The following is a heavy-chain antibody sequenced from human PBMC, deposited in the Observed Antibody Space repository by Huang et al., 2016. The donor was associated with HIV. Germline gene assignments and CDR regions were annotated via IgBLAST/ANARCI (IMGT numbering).Heavy chain of an antibody. V-gene: IGHV3-30-3*01. J-gene: IGHJ4*02. CDR3: ARGSRSNGVSSFDY. Sequence: QVQLVESGGGVVQPGRSLRLSCAASGFTFSSYAMHWVREAAGKGLEWVAFISDDGSNKYYADAVKGRFTISRDNSKNTLYLQMNSLRAEDTAVYYCARGSRSNGVSSFDYWGQGTLVTVSS. D-gene: IGHD2-8*01. CDR2: ISDDGSNK. CDR1: GFTFSSYA.